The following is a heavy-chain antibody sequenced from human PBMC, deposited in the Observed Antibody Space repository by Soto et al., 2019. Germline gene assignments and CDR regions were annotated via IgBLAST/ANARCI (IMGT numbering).Heavy chain of an antibody. D-gene: IGHD3-3*01. CDR2: IVVGSGNT. Sequence: SVKVSCKASGFTFTSSAVPWVRQARGQRLEWIGWIVVGSGNTNYAQKFQERVTITRDMSTSTAYMELSSLRSEDTAVYYCAADQPDFWSGYYPGYYYGMDVWGQGTTVTV. CDR1: GFTFTSSA. J-gene: IGHJ6*02. V-gene: IGHV1-58*01. CDR3: AADQPDFWSGYYPGYYYGMDV.